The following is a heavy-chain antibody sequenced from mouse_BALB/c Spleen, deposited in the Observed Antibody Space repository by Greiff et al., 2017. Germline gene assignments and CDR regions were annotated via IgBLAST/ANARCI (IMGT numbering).Heavy chain of an antibody. CDR2: ISSGGSYT. V-gene: IGHV5-6*01. Sequence: EVNVVESGGDLVKPGGSLKLSCAASGFTFSSYGMSWVRQTPDKRLEWVATISSGGSYTYYPDSVKGRFTISRDNAKNTLYLQMSSLKSEDTAMYYCARPHYERGYFDVWGAGTTVTVSS. CDR3: ARPHYERGYFDV. CDR1: GFTFSSYG. J-gene: IGHJ1*01. D-gene: IGHD2-4*01.